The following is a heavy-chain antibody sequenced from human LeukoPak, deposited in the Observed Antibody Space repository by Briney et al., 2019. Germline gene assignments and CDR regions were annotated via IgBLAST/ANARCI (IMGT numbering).Heavy chain of an antibody. Sequence: GGSLRLSCAPSGFTFSSYSMNWVRQAPGKGLEWVSSISSSSNYIYYADSVKGRFTISRDNAKNSLYLQMNSLGAEDTAVYYCARGAQIVVAPAAQARPGPSGIDSWGQGTLVTVSS. D-gene: IGHD2-2*01. CDR2: ISSSSNYI. J-gene: IGHJ4*02. V-gene: IGHV3-21*01. CDR3: ARGAQIVVAPAAQARPGPSGIDS. CDR1: GFTFSSYS.